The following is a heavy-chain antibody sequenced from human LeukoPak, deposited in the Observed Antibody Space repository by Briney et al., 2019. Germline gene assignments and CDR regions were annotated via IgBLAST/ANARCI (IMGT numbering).Heavy chain of an antibody. D-gene: IGHD2-2*02. Sequence: SVKVSCKASGGTFSSYAISWVRQAPGQGLECMGGIISIFGTANYAQKFQGRVTITADESTSTAYMELSSLRSEDTAVYYCAREVVVPAAIMGGYYYYGMDVWGQGTTVTVSS. V-gene: IGHV1-69*13. J-gene: IGHJ6*02. CDR2: IISIFGTA. CDR1: GGTFSSYA. CDR3: AREVVVPAAIMGGYYYYGMDV.